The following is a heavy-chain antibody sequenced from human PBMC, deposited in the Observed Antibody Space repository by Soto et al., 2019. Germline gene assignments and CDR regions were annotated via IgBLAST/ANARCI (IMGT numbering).Heavy chain of an antibody. CDR3: AREVQVHTPAFVY. V-gene: IGHV1-69*19. J-gene: IGHJ4*02. CDR2: ISPMFGAA. D-gene: IGHD3-10*01. CDR1: GGTFNTYA. Sequence: QVQLVQSGAEIKKRESSVKVSCQSSGGTFNTYAMNWVRQAPGQGPEWMGDISPMFGAANYAPKFQGRVTITADESTGTSYMQLSSLTSEDTALYFCAREVQVHTPAFVYWGQGTLVTVSS.